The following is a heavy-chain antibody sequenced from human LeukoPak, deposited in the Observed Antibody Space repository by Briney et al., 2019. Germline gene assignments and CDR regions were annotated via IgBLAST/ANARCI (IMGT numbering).Heavy chain of an antibody. CDR1: GGTFSSYA. V-gene: IGHV1-69*05. Sequence: SVKVSCRASGGTFSSYAISWVRQAPGQGLEWMGRIIPIFGTANYVQKFQGRVTITTDESTSTAYMELSSLRSEDTAVYYCARAESERGDGYNWEGFDYWGQGTLVTVSS. J-gene: IGHJ4*02. D-gene: IGHD5-24*01. CDR3: ARAESERGDGYNWEGFDY. CDR2: IIPIFGTA.